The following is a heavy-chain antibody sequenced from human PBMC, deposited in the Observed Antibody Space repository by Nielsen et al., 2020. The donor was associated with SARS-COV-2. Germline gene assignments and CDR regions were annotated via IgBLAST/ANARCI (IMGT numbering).Heavy chain of an antibody. D-gene: IGHD1-26*01. Sequence: GESLKISCAASGLIFSSSWMVWVRQAPGKGLEWLSIIYRSDNSYYADSVKGRFTISRDNSKNTLYLQMNSLTGDDTAVYYCTSGSGDSLAFDIWGQGTMVIVSS. J-gene: IGHJ3*02. CDR2: IYRSDNS. CDR1: GLIFSSSW. V-gene: IGHV3-53*01. CDR3: TSGSGDSLAFDI.